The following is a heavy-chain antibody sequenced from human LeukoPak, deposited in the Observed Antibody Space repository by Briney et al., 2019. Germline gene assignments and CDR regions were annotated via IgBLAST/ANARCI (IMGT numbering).Heavy chain of an antibody. CDR1: SGSISSSY. CDR2: ISTSGST. J-gene: IGHJ4*02. D-gene: IGHD6-13*01. Sequence: SETLSLTCTVSSGSISSSYWSWIRQPAGKGLEWIGHISTSGSTNSNPSLKSRVTMSVDTSKKQFSLKLYSVTAADTAVYYCARDWSSWSFDYWGQGTLVTVSS. CDR3: ARDWSSWSFDY. V-gene: IGHV4-4*07.